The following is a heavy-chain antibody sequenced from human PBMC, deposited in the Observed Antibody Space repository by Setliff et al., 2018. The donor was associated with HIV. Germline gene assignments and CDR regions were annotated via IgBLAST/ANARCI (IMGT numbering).Heavy chain of an antibody. D-gene: IGHD3-10*01. CDR2: MYYSGRT. J-gene: IGHJ4*02. CDR1: GGSISSSSYF. V-gene: IGHV4-39*07. Sequence: SETLSLTCTVSGGSISSSSYFWGWIRQPPGKGLEWIGSMYYSGRTYYNPSLKSRVSISVDTSKKQFSLRRSSVTAADTAVYYCAGHFYDSGSGIWAGLDSWGQGTLVTVSS. CDR3: AGHFYDSGSGIWAGLDS.